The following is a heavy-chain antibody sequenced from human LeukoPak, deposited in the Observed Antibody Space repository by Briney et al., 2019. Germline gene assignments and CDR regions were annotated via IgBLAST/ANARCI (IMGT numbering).Heavy chain of an antibody. CDR3: ARGGRDFWSGYYSDY. J-gene: IGHJ4*02. Sequence: GGSLRLSCAASGFIFSDYWMHWVRQAPGKGLVWVSRINSDGGSTSYADSVKGRFTISRDSAKNTLYLQMNSLRAEDTAVYYCARGGRDFWSGYYSDYWGQGTLVTVSS. CDR2: INSDGGST. CDR1: GFIFSDYW. D-gene: IGHD3-3*01. V-gene: IGHV3-74*01.